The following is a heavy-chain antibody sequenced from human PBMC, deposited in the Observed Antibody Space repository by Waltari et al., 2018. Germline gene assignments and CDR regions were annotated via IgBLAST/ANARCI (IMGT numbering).Heavy chain of an antibody. CDR2: LSWNGGTT. J-gene: IGHJ4*02. CDR1: GFRFDAYA. CDR3: ARGRRGYSYGYFSDFDY. V-gene: IGHV3-20*04. Sequence: EVQLVESGGGVIRPGGSLRLSWVASGFRFDAYAMRWVRQAPGKGLEVVSCLSWNGGTTGYADSVKGRFSISRDNAENSLYLQMNSLRAEDTGLYFCARGRRGYSYGYFSDFDYWGQGNLVTVSS. D-gene: IGHD5-18*01.